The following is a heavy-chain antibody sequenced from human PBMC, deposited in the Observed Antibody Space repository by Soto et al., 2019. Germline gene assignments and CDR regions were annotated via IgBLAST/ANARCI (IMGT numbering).Heavy chain of an antibody. CDR3: ARGVTMITGFDY. Sequence: SETLSLTCTVSGGSVSSGSYYWSWIRQPPGKGLEFIGYIFYNGSTNYNPSLKSRVTMSVDTSRDQFSLRLSSVTAPDTAFYYCARGVTMITGFDYWGQGSLVTVSS. CDR2: IFYNGST. V-gene: IGHV4-61*01. D-gene: IGHD3-22*01. J-gene: IGHJ4*02. CDR1: GGSVSSGSYY.